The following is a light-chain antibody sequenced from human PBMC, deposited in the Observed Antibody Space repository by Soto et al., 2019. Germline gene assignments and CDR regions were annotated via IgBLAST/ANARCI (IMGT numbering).Light chain of an antibody. CDR3: QQSDSTPYT. CDR1: QTISTY. Sequence: DIQMTQSPSSLSASVGDRVTITCRASQTISTYLNWYQQKPGKAPRLLIYDASSLLSGVPSRFSGSGSGTDFTLTIASLQPEDFSTYYCQQSDSTPYTFVQGTK. V-gene: IGKV1-39*01. J-gene: IGKJ2*01. CDR2: DAS.